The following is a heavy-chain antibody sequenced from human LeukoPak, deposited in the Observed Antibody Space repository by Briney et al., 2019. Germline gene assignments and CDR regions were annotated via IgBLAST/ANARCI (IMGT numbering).Heavy chain of an antibody. J-gene: IGHJ4*02. V-gene: IGHV3-30-3*01. Sequence: PGGSLRLSCAASGFTFSSYAMHWVRRAPGKGLEWVAVTSYDGSNKYYADSVKGRFTISRDNAKNSLYLQMNSLRAEDTAVYYCARGRKDIVVVPAAMAYWGQGTLVTVSS. CDR1: GFTFSSYA. CDR3: ARGRKDIVVVPAAMAY. D-gene: IGHD2-2*01. CDR2: TSYDGSNK.